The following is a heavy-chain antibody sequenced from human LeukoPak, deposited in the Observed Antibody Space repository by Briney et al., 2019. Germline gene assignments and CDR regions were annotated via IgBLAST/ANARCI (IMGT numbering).Heavy chain of an antibody. CDR2: INAGNGNT. CDR3: ARDYDYGDNVGDY. V-gene: IGHV1-3*01. D-gene: IGHD4-17*01. Sequence: GASVKVSCKASGYTFTSYAMHWVRQAPGQRLEWMGWINAGNGNTKYSQKFQGRVTITRDTSASTAYMELSSLRSEDTAVYYCARDYDYGDNVGDYWGQGTLVTVSS. CDR1: GYTFTSYA. J-gene: IGHJ4*02.